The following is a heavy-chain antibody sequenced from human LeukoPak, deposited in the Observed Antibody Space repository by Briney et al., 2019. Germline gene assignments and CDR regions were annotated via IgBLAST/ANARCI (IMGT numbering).Heavy chain of an antibody. D-gene: IGHD1-26*01. CDR3: ARDGAARKPRAFDY. J-gene: IGHJ4*02. Sequence: ASVNVSCKASGYTFTIYAMHWVRQAPGQRLEWMGWINAGNGNTKYSQKFQGRVTITRDTSASTAYMELSSLRSEDTAVYYCARDGAARKPRAFDYWGQGTLVTVSS. CDR1: GYTFTIYA. CDR2: INAGNGNT. V-gene: IGHV1-3*01.